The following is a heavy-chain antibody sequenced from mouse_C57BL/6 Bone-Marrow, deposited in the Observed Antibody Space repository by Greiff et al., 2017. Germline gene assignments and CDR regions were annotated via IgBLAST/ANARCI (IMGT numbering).Heavy chain of an antibody. CDR1: GFNIKDYY. CDR3: TTVMTAVVATGY. J-gene: IGHJ2*01. V-gene: IGHV14-1*01. Sequence: VQLQQSGAELVRPGASVKLSCTASGFNIKDYYMHWVKQRPEQGLEWIGRIDPEDGDTEYAPKFQGKATMTADTSSNTAYLQLSSLTSEDTAVYYCTTVMTAVVATGYWGQGTTLTVSS. D-gene: IGHD1-1*01. CDR2: IDPEDGDT.